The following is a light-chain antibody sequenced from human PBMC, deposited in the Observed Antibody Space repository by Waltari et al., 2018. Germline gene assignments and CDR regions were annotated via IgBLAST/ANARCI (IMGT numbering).Light chain of an antibody. V-gene: IGLV2-14*03. CDR1: SRDVGGSNY. J-gene: IGLJ2*01. Sequence: SALTQPASVSGSPGQSITISFTGTSRDVGGSNYVSWYQQHPGKAPNLMIYDVSNRPSGVSNRFSGSKSGNTASLTISGLQAEDEADYYCSSYTSSSTLVFGGGTKLTVL. CDR2: DVS. CDR3: SSYTSSSTLV.